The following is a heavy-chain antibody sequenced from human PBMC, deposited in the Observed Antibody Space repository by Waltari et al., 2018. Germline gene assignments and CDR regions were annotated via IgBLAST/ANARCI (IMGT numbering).Heavy chain of an antibody. CDR3: ATLAYYYGTGGGF. D-gene: IGHD3-10*01. CDR1: GHTLTELS. J-gene: IGHJ1*01. V-gene: IGHV1-24*01. Sequence: QVQLVQSGAEVKKPGASVKVSCKVSGHTLTELSMHWVRTAPGKGLEWMGGFDSEDDKTIYAQKFQGRIIMTEDTSTNTAYMQLSSLRSEDTAVYYCATLAYYYGTGGGFWGQGTLVTVSS. CDR2: FDSEDDKT.